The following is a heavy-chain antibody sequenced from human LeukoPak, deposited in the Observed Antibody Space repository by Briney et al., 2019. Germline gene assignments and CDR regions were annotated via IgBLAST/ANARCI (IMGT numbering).Heavy chain of an antibody. Sequence: SETLSLTCAVYGGSFSGYYWSWIRQPPGKGLEWIGEINHSGSTNYNPSLKSRVTISVDTSKNQFSLKLSSVTAADTAVYYCARVGPDYGDPHYFDYWGQGTLVTVSS. D-gene: IGHD4-17*01. CDR1: GGSFSGYY. CDR2: INHSGST. J-gene: IGHJ4*02. CDR3: ARVGPDYGDPHYFDY. V-gene: IGHV4-34*01.